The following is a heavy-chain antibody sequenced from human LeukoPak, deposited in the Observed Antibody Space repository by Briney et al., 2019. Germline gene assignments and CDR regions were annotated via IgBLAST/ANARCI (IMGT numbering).Heavy chain of an antibody. J-gene: IGHJ4*02. CDR2: ISYDGTNK. V-gene: IGHV3-30-3*01. D-gene: IGHD3-9*01. CDR3: ARDFGWLSGFDN. CDR1: GFTFSSYA. Sequence: GGSLRLSCAASGFTFSSYAIHWVRQAPGKGRGRVAIISYDGTNKYYADSVRGRITISRDNSKNTLYLQMNSLRAEDTAVYYCARDFGWLSGFDNWGQGTLVTVSS.